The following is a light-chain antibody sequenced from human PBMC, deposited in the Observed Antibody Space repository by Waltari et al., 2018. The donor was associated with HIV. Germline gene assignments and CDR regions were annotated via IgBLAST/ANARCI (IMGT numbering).Light chain of an antibody. CDR2: GKD. V-gene: IGLV3-19*01. Sequence: SSELTQGPAVSVALVQTVTLTCEGDRLTDPYASWYQQRPGQAPILVIYGKDSRPSGIPDRFSGSSSGDTASLTITGAQAEDEADYYCNSRDLSGDHVVFGGGTKLTVL. CDR3: NSRDLSGDHVV. J-gene: IGLJ3*02. CDR1: RLTDPY.